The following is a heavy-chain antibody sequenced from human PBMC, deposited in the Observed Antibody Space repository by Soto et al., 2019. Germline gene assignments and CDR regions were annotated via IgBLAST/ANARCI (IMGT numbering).Heavy chain of an antibody. CDR1: GYTFTSFG. D-gene: IGHD6-6*01. V-gene: IGHV1-18*04. Sequence: VQLVQSGPEVKKPGASVKVSCKASGYTFTSFGITWVRQAPGQDLEWMGWISAYNGDTNYSPRLQGRVTMTTDTSTSTVYMELKSMKSDDTDVYYCARDQEYSTSGLYWFDLWGQGTLVTVSS. J-gene: IGHJ5*02. CDR3: ARDQEYSTSGLYWFDL. CDR2: ISAYNGDT.